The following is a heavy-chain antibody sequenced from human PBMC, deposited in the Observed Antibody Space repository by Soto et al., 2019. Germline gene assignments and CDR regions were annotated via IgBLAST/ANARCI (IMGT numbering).Heavy chain of an antibody. J-gene: IGHJ6*02. D-gene: IGHD3-3*01. Sequence: PGGSLRLSCAASGFTFSSFAMSWVRQAPGEGLEWVSAIDTSGDNTYYADSVKGRFTISRDNSKNTLYLQMSGLRAEDRAVYYCAKDRDFWSGYFPCMDVWGQGTTVTVSS. CDR1: GFTFSSFA. V-gene: IGHV3-23*01. CDR3: AKDRDFWSGYFPCMDV. CDR2: IDTSGDNT.